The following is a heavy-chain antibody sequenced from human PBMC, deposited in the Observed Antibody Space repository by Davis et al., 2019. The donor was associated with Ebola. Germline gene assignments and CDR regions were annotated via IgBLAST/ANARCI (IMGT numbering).Heavy chain of an antibody. V-gene: IGHV3-33*08. CDR1: GFTFSSYW. Sequence: PGGSLRLSCAASGFTFSSYWMHWVRQAPGKGLEWVAVIWYDGSNKYYADSVKGRFTISRDNSKNTLYLQMNSLRAEDTAVYYCAREGGERPMVRGARGALDYWGQGTLVTVSS. D-gene: IGHD3-10*01. CDR2: IWYDGSNK. CDR3: AREGGERPMVRGARGALDY. J-gene: IGHJ4*02.